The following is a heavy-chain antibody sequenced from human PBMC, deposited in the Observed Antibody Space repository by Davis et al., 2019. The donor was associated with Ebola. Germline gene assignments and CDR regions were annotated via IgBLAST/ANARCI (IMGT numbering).Heavy chain of an antibody. CDR3: AREGASCSGGYCYSDYYYGMDV. D-gene: IGHD2-15*01. CDR2: ISSSSTYI. CDR1: GFTFSSYS. J-gene: IGHJ6*02. Sequence: PGGSLRLSCVASGFTFSSYSMNWVRQAPGKGLEWVSSISSSSTYIQYADSMKGRFTISRDSAKNSLHLQMSSLRAEDTAVYYCAREGASCSGGYCYSDYYYGMDVWGQGTTVTVSS. V-gene: IGHV3-21*01.